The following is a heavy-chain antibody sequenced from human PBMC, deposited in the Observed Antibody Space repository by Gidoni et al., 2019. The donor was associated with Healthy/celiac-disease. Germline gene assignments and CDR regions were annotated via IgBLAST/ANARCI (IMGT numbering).Heavy chain of an antibody. V-gene: IGHV4-39*01. J-gene: IGHJ5*02. CDR3: ARGFVVVPAEGGWFDP. D-gene: IGHD2-2*01. Sequence: QLQLQESGPGLVKPSETLSLTCTVSGGSISSSSYYVGWIRQPPRKGLEWIGSIYYSGSTYYNPSLKSRVTISVDTAKNQFSLKLSSVTAADTAVYYCARGFVVVPAEGGWFDPWGQGTLVTVSS. CDR2: IYYSGST. CDR1: GGSISSSSYY.